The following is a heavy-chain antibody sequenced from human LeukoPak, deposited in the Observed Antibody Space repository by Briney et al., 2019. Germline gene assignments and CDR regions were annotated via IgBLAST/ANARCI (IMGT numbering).Heavy chain of an antibody. CDR1: GYTLTELS. CDR2: FDPEDGET. CDR3: AMVQRTGAFDI. V-gene: IGHV1-24*01. J-gene: IGHJ3*02. Sequence: GASVKVSCTVSGYTLTELSMHWVRQAPGKGHEWMGGFDPEDGETIYAQKFQGRVTMTEDTSTDTAYMELSSLRSEDTAVYYCAMVQRTGAFDIWGQGTMVTVSS. D-gene: IGHD3-10*01.